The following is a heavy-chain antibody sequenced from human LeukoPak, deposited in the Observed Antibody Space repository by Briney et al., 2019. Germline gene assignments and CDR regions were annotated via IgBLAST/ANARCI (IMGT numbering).Heavy chain of an antibody. CDR2: IYSGGST. J-gene: IGHJ6*02. Sequence: GGSLRLSCAASGFTVSSNYMSWVRQAPGKGLEWVSVIYSGGSTYYADSVKGRFTISRDNSKNTLYLRMNSLRAEDTAVYYCARHYCSGGSCYYYYYGMDVWGQGTTVTVSS. CDR1: GFTVSSNY. CDR3: ARHYCSGGSCYYYYYGMDV. V-gene: IGHV3-53*01. D-gene: IGHD2-15*01.